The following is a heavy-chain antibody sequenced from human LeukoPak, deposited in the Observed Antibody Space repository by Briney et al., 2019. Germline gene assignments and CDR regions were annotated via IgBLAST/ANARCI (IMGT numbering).Heavy chain of an antibody. CDR2: IIPILGIA. CDR1: GGTFSSYA. D-gene: IGHD1-20*01. Sequence: ASVKVSCKASGGTFSSYAISWVRQAPGQGLEWMGRIIPILGIANYAQKFQGRVTITADKSTSTAYMELSSLRSEDTAVYYCARGAWYNSNDSGTYYWGQGTLVTVSS. V-gene: IGHV1-69*04. J-gene: IGHJ4*02. CDR3: ARGAWYNSNDSGTYY.